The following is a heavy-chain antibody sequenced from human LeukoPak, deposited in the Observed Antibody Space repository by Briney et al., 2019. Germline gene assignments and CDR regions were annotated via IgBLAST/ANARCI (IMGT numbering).Heavy chain of an antibody. CDR2: IYYSGST. CDR1: GDSISSSF. D-gene: IGHD1-26*01. J-gene: IGHJ4*02. Sequence: SETLSLTCTVSGDSISSSFWNWIRQPPGQRLEWIGNIYYSGSTNYNPALKSRVTFSVDTTKNQVSLKLSSATAADTAVYYCARGALGAHPVVYWGQGTLVIVSS. V-gene: IGHV4-59*01. CDR3: ARGALGAHPVVY.